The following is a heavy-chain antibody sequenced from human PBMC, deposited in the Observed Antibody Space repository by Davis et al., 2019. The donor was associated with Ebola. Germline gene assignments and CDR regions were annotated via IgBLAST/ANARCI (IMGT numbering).Heavy chain of an antibody. CDR2: VSPSERER. Sequence: PGGSLRLSCAASGFTFSNYAMHWXXXXXXXXXXXXSFVSPSERERFYGDSVKGRFTISRDNSENTLYLQMNSLTADDTAVYYCARAVFHEVLDYWGQGTPVTVSS. V-gene: IGHV3-30*01. CDR1: GFTFSNYA. D-gene: IGHD3-3*01. J-gene: IGHJ4*02. CDR3: ARAVFHEVLDY.